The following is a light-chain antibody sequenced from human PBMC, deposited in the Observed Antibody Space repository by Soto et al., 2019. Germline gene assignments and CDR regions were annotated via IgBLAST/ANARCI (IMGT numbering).Light chain of an antibody. CDR3: TSFSSSISLYV. CDR2: HVT. J-gene: IGLJ1*01. Sequence: QSALTQPASVSGSLGQSITISCTGTTRDIAGYNYISWYQQLPGKAPKLMIYHVTIRPSGISNRFSGSKSGNTASLTISGLHAEYDADYYCTSFSSSISLYVFGTGTKLTVL. V-gene: IGLV2-14*03. CDR1: TRDIAGYNY.